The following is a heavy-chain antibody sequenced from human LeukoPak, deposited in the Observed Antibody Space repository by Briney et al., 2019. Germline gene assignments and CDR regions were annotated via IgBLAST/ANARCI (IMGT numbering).Heavy chain of an antibody. Sequence: ASVKVSCKASGYTFTSYYMHWVRQAPGQGLEWMGIINPSGGSTSYAQKFQGRVTMTRDTSTSTVYMELSSLRSDDTAIYYCARPLTTSGWYFDLWGRGTLVTVSS. CDR3: ARPLTTSGWYFDL. CDR2: INPSGGST. J-gene: IGHJ2*01. D-gene: IGHD1-14*01. V-gene: IGHV1-46*01. CDR1: GYTFTSYY.